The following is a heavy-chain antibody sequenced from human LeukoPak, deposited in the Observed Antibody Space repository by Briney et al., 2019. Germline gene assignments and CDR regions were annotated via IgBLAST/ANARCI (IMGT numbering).Heavy chain of an antibody. Sequence: TGGSLRLSCADSGFTFSTYAMHWVRQAPGKGLEWVAVISYDGSNEYYADSVKGRFTISRDNSKNTLYLQMNSLRAEDTAVYYCARTRSISSALWFDPWGQGTLVTVSS. J-gene: IGHJ5*02. CDR2: ISYDGSNE. CDR3: ARTRSISSALWFDP. CDR1: GFTFSTYA. V-gene: IGHV3-30*14. D-gene: IGHD2-21*01.